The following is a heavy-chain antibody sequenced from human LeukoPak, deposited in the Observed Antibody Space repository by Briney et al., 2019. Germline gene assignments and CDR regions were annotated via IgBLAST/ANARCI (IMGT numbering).Heavy chain of an antibody. V-gene: IGHV3-23*01. CDR3: AKDPYGTRYFDY. CDR1: GFTFSSHA. D-gene: IGHD2-2*01. CDR2: LSGSGYNT. J-gene: IGHJ4*02. Sequence: GGSLRLSCAASGFTFSSHALSWVRQAPGKGLEWVSSLSGSGYNTYYADSVKGRCTISRHNSKNTVYLQMNSLRAEDTAVYYCAKDPYGTRYFDYWGQGTLVTVSS.